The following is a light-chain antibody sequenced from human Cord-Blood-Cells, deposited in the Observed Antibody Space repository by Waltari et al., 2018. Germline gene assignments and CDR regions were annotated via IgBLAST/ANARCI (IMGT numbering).Light chain of an antibody. J-gene: IGKJ1*01. CDR3: QQRSNWWT. Sequence: EIVLPQSPATLSLSPGERDTLSCRASQSVSSYLDWYQQKPGQAPRLLIYDASNRATGIPARFSGSGSGTDFTLTISSLEPEDFAVYYCQQRSNWWTFGQGTKVEIK. CDR2: DAS. CDR1: QSVSSY. V-gene: IGKV3-11*01.